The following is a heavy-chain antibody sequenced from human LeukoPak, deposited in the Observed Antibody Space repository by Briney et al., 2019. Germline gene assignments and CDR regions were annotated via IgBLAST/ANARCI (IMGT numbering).Heavy chain of an antibody. J-gene: IGHJ6*02. CDR1: GGSFSGYY. CDR2: INHSGST. CDR3: ARLGYCSSTSCFRGMDV. V-gene: IGHV4-34*01. Sequence: SETLFLTCAVYGGSFSGYYWSWIRQPPGKGLEWIGEINHSGSTNYNPSLKSRVTISVDTSKNQFSLKLSSVTAADTAVYYCARLGYCSSTSCFRGMDVWGQGTTVTVSS. D-gene: IGHD2-2*01.